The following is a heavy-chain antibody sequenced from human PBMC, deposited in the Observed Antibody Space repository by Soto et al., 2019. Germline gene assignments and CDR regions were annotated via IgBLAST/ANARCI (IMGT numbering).Heavy chain of an antibody. D-gene: IGHD3-9*01. CDR2: IYYSGST. V-gene: IGHV4-59*01. CDR1: GGSISSYY. CDR3: ARADDDILTGPYYFDY. J-gene: IGHJ4*02. Sequence: SETLSLTCTVSGGSISSYYWSWIRQPPGKGLEWTGYIYYSGSTNYNPSLKSRVTISVDTSKNQFSLKLSSVTAADTAVYYCARADDDILTGPYYFDYWGQGTLVTVSS.